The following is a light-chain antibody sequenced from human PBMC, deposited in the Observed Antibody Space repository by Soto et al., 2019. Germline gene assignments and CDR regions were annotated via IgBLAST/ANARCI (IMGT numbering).Light chain of an antibody. Sequence: QSALTQPRSVSGSPGQSVTISCTGTSSDVGGYNYVSWYQQHPGKAPKLMIYDVSKRPSGVPDRFSGSKSGNTASLTISGLQAEDEADYYCCSYAGSYPHVFGPGTKLTVL. V-gene: IGLV2-11*01. J-gene: IGLJ1*01. CDR2: DVS. CDR1: SSDVGGYNY. CDR3: CSYAGSYPHV.